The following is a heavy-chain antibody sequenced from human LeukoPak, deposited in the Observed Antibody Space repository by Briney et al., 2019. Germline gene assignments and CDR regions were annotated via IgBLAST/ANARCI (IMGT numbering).Heavy chain of an antibody. D-gene: IGHD3-10*01. Sequence: ASVKVSCKASGGTFSSYAISWVRQAPGEGLEWMGGIIPIFGTANYAQKFQGRVTITADESTSTAYMELSSLRSEDPAVYYCARSNYYGSGSYLFFDYWGQGTLVTVSS. CDR1: GGTFSSYA. J-gene: IGHJ4*02. CDR2: IIPIFGTA. CDR3: ARSNYYGSGSYLFFDY. V-gene: IGHV1-69*01.